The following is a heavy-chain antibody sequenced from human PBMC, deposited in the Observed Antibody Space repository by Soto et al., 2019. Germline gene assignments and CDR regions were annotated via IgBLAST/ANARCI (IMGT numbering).Heavy chain of an antibody. Sequence: ASVKVSCKGSGGTFSSYSISWVLQAPGQGLEWMGGIIPIFGTANYAQKFQGRVTITADESTSTAYMELSSLRSEDTAVYYCARGLYSSSLTYYFDYWGQGTLVTVSS. D-gene: IGHD6-6*01. CDR2: IIPIFGTA. CDR3: ARGLYSSSLTYYFDY. CDR1: GGTFSSYS. J-gene: IGHJ4*02. V-gene: IGHV1-69*13.